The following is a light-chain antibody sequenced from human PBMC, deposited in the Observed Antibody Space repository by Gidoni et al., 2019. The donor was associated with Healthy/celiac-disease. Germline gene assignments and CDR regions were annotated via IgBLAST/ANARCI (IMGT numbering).Light chain of an antibody. Sequence: QSVLTQPPSASGPPGQRVTISCSGSSPNIGSNYVYWYQQLPGTAPKLLIYRNNQRPSGVPDRFSGSKSGTSASLAISGLRSEDEADYYCAAWDDSLSGPGIGGGTKLTVL. CDR1: SPNIGSNY. CDR2: RNN. V-gene: IGLV1-47*01. CDR3: AAWDDSLSGPG. J-gene: IGLJ2*01.